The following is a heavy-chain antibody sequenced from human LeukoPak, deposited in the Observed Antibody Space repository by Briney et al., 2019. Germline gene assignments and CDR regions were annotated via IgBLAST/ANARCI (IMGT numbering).Heavy chain of an antibody. D-gene: IGHD1-26*01. J-gene: IGHJ3*02. V-gene: IGHV3-20*04. CDR2: INWNGGST. Sequence: GGSLRLSCAASGFTFDDYGMSWVRQAPGKGLDWVSGINWNGGSTGYADSVKGRFTISRDNAKNSLYLQMNSLRAEDTAVYYCAKKTIVGATVDAFDIWGQGTMVTVSS. CDR3: AKKTIVGATVDAFDI. CDR1: GFTFDDYG.